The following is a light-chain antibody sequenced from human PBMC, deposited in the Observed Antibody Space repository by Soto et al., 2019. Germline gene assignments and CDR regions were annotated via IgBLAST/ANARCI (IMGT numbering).Light chain of an antibody. V-gene: IGKV3-11*01. CDR3: QQSSNRPRT. CDR2: DAS. J-gene: IGKJ1*01. Sequence: EIVLTQSPATLSLSPGERATLSCRASQRVSSYLAWYQQKPGQAPRLLIYDASNRSTGIPARFSGSGSGTDFTLTISSLEPEDFSVYYCQQSSNRPRTFGQGTKVEIK. CDR1: QRVSSY.